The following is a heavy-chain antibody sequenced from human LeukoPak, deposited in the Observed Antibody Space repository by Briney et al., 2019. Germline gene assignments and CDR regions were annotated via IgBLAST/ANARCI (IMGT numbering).Heavy chain of an antibody. CDR2: IYTSGST. Sequence: SETLSLTCTVSGGSISSYYWSWIRQPAGKGLEWIGGIYTSGSTNYNPSLKSRVTMSVDTSKSQFSLKLSSVTAADTAVYYCARDYDILTGYYGGDAFDIWGQGTMVTVSS. V-gene: IGHV4-4*07. D-gene: IGHD3-9*01. CDR1: GGSISSYY. J-gene: IGHJ3*02. CDR3: ARDYDILTGYYGGDAFDI.